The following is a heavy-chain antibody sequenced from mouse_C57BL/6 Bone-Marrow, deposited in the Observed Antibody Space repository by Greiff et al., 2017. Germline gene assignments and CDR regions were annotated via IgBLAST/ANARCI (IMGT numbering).Heavy chain of an antibody. J-gene: IGHJ2*01. Sequence: EVQLQQSGPELVKPGASVKISCKASGYTFTDYYMNWVKQSHGKSLEWIGDINPNNGGTSYNQKFKGKATLTVDKSSSTAYMELRSLTSEDSAVYYCARGGSHPGDYFDYWGQGTTLTVSS. CDR1: GYTFTDYY. V-gene: IGHV1-26*01. CDR3: ARGGSHPGDYFDY. CDR2: INPNNGGT. D-gene: IGHD6-1*01.